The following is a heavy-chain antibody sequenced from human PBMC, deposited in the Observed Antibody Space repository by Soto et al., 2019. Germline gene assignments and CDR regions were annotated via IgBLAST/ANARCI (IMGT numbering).Heavy chain of an antibody. CDR2: ISGSGGST. Sequence: GGSLRLSCAASGFTFSSYAMSWVRQAPGKGLEWVSAISGSGGSTYYADSVKGRFTISRDNSKNTLYLQMNSLRAEDTAVYYCAKAEKVVGPGGYYYGMDVWGQGTTVTVSS. CDR3: AKAEKVVGPGGYYYGMDV. CDR1: GFTFSSYA. V-gene: IGHV3-23*01. D-gene: IGHD3-10*01. J-gene: IGHJ6*02.